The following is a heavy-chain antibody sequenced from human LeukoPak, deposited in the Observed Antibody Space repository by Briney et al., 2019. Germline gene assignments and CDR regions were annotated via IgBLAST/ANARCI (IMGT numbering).Heavy chain of an antibody. Sequence: GGSLRLSCAASGFTFSTYWMSWVRQAPGKGLEWVAVISYDGSNKYYADSVKGRFTISRDNSKNTLYLQMNSLRAEDTAVYYCAKDGGTMIVVVFDAFDIWGQGTMVTVSS. CDR3: AKDGGTMIVVVFDAFDI. CDR1: GFTFSTYW. V-gene: IGHV3-30*18. CDR2: ISYDGSNK. J-gene: IGHJ3*02. D-gene: IGHD3-22*01.